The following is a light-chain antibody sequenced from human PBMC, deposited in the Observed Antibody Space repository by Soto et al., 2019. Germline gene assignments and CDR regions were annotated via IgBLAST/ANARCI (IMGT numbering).Light chain of an antibody. Sequence: DIQMTQSPSSLSASVGDRVTITCRASQSISGYLNWYQQKRGKAPNLLIYAASTLQSGVPSRFSGSGSGTDFTRTIGSLQPEDFATYYCQQSSSTLFTFGPGTSVDI. V-gene: IGKV1-39*01. CDR1: QSISGY. J-gene: IGKJ3*01. CDR2: AAS. CDR3: QQSSSTLFT.